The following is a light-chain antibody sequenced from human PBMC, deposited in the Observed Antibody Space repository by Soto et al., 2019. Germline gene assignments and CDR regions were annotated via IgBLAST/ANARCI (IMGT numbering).Light chain of an antibody. CDR2: GAS. Sequence: IVMTQSPATLSLSPWERATLSCRASQSVSSSLAWYQQKPGQAPRLLIYGASTRATGIPARFSGSGSGTEFTLTISSLQSEDFAVYYCQQYNNWPPITFGQGTRLEIK. CDR1: QSVSSS. CDR3: QQYNNWPPIT. V-gene: IGKV3D-15*01. J-gene: IGKJ5*01.